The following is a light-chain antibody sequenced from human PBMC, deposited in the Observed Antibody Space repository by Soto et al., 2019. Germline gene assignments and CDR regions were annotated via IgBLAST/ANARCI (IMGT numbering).Light chain of an antibody. Sequence: EIVLTQSPGTLSLSPGERATLSCGASQSVSSSYLAWYQQAPTLLIYGASTRATGIPDRFSGSGSGSGFTLTISRLEPEDFAVYYCQQCGCSPPPITSGQGTRLEIK. CDR2: GAS. V-gene: IGKV3-20*01. J-gene: IGKJ5*01. CDR3: QQCGCSPPPIT. CDR1: QSVSSSY.